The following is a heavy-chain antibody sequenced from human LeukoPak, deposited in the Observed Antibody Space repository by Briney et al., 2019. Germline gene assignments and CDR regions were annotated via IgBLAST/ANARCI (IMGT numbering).Heavy chain of an antibody. D-gene: IGHD2-2*01. V-gene: IGHV3-53*01. CDR2: IYSSGTT. Sequence: PGRSLRLSCVASGFSVRTKYMSWVRQTPGRGLEWISLIYSSGTTYYAESVKGRFTVSRDNSKNSLYLQMNSLRVEDTAVYYCARVGGVPAAHFDYWGQGIRVTVSS. J-gene: IGHJ4*02. CDR1: GFSVRTKY. CDR3: ARVGGVPAAHFDY.